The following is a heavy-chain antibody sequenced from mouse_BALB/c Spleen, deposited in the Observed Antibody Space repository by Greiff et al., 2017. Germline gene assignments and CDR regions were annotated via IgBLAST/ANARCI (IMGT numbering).Heavy chain of an antibody. CDR1: GFTFSDYY. D-gene: IGHD2-14*01. CDR3: ARGRYAAMDY. CDR2: ISDGGSYT. J-gene: IGHJ4*01. V-gene: IGHV5-4*02. Sequence: EVKVVESGGGLVKPGGSLKLSCAASGFTFSDYYMYWVRQTPEKRLEWVATISDGGSYTYYPDSVKGRFTISRDNAKNNLYLQMSSLKSEDTAMYYCARGRYAAMDYWGQGTSVTVSS.